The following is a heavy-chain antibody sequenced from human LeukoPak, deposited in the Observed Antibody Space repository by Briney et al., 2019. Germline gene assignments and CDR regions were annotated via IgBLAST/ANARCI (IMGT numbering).Heavy chain of an antibody. J-gene: IGHJ4*02. CDR1: GFTFSTYA. D-gene: IGHD6-19*01. Sequence: GGSLRLSCAASGFTFSTYAMHWVRQAPGKGLEWVAVIPYDGSNKYYADSVKGRFTISRENSKNRLYLQMNSLRAEDTAVYYCARDLGYSSGPNYWGQGTRVTVSP. CDR3: ARDLGYSSGPNY. V-gene: IGHV3-30*04. CDR2: IPYDGSNK.